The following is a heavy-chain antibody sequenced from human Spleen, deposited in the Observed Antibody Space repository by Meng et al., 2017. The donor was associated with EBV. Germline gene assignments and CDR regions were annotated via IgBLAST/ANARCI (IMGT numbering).Heavy chain of an antibody. CDR1: GDSVSSNSAA. D-gene: IGHD1-26*01. V-gene: IGHV6-1*01. J-gene: IGHJ4*02. CDR2: TYYRSKWYN. Sequence: QVQLQQSGPGLVKPSXPLSLTCAXSGDSVSSNSAAWNWIRQSPSRGLEWLGRTYYRSKWYNDYAVSVKSRISINSDTSKNQFSLQLNSVTPEDTAVYYCARDGGSYYRELISWGQGTLVTVSS. CDR3: ARDGGSYYRELIS.